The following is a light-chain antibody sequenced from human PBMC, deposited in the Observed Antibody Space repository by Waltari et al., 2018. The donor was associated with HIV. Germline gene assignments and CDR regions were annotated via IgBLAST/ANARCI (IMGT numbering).Light chain of an antibody. Sequence: HSALTQPASVSGSPGQSITISCSGTSSDVGGYNYVSWYQQHPGKAPQLMIYDVSKRPSGVPDRFSGSKSGNTASLTISGLQAEDEADYYCCSYAGSYTKWVFGGGTKLTVL. J-gene: IGLJ3*02. CDR3: CSYAGSYTKWV. CDR1: SSDVGGYNY. V-gene: IGLV2-11*01. CDR2: DVS.